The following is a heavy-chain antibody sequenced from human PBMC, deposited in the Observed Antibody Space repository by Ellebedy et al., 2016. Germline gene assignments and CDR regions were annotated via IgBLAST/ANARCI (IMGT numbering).Heavy chain of an antibody. V-gene: IGHV3-7*01. CDR2: MNQDRSAT. D-gene: IGHD5-18*01. Sequence: GGSLRLXCAASGFTISLAWMGWVRQAPGKRLEWVGIMNQDRSATFYVDSVKGRFTLSRDNDKNSLYLLIDTLRADDTAVYYCARGDGRGHTDHEDWGQGTLVTVSS. J-gene: IGHJ4*02. CDR3: ARGDGRGHTDHED. CDR1: GFTISLAW.